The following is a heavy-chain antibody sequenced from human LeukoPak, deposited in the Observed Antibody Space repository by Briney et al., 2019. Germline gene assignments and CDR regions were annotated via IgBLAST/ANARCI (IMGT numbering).Heavy chain of an antibody. CDR1: GFTFNSYG. CDR2: ISYDGSNE. CDR3: ARARIAVAQLTDY. Sequence: GRSLRLSCAASGFTFNSYGMHWVRQAPGKGLEWVAVISYDGSNEYFADSVKGRFTISRDNAKNTLYLQMNSLRAEDTAVYYCARARIAVAQLTDYWGQGTLVTVSS. V-gene: IGHV3-30*03. J-gene: IGHJ4*02. D-gene: IGHD6-19*01.